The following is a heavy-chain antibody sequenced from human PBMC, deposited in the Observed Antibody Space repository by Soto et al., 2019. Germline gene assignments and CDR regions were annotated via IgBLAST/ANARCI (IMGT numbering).Heavy chain of an antibody. CDR3: AHRREIPILKIVVVTGFDY. CDR1: GFSLSTSGVG. J-gene: IGHJ4*02. Sequence: SGPTLVNPTQTLPLTCTFSGFSLSTSGVGVGWIRQPPGKALEWLALIYWNDDKRYSPSLKSRLTITKDTSKNQVVLTMTNMDPVDTATYYCAHRREIPILKIVVVTGFDYWGQGTLVTVSS. D-gene: IGHD3-22*01. V-gene: IGHV2-5*01. CDR2: IYWNDDK.